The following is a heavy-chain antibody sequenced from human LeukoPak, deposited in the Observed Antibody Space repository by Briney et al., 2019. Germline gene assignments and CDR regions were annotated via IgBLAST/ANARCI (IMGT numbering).Heavy chain of an antibody. J-gene: IGHJ3*02. CDR1: GCSISSYY. Sequence: PSETLSLTCTVSGCSISSYYWSWIRQPPGKGLEWIGYIYYSGSTNYNPSLKSRVTISVDTSKNQFSLKLSSVTAADTAVYYWARDLPANDAFVIWGQGTMVTVSS. CDR3: ARDLPANDAFVI. V-gene: IGHV4-59*01. CDR2: IYYSGST. D-gene: IGHD2-2*01.